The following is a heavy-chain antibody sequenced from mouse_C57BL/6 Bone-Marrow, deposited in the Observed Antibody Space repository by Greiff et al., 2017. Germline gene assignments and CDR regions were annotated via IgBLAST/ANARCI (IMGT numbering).Heavy chain of an antibody. Sequence: QVQLQQSGAELVRPGASVKLSCKASGYTFTDYYINWVKQRPGQGLEWIARIYPGSGNTYYNEKFKGKATLTAEKSSSTAYMQLSSLTSEDSAVYICARWGDYDEVDYWGQGTTLTVSS. J-gene: IGHJ2*01. CDR1: GYTFTDYY. CDR2: IYPGSGNT. CDR3: ARWGDYDEVDY. V-gene: IGHV1-76*01. D-gene: IGHD2-4*01.